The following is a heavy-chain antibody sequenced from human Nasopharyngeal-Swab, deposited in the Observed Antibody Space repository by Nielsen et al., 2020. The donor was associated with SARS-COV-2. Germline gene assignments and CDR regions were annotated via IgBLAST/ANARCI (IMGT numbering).Heavy chain of an antibody. CDR3: ARDLGDDAFDI. J-gene: IGHJ3*02. CDR1: GFTFSSYS. CDR2: ISSSSSYI. D-gene: IGHD3-16*01. Sequence: ETLSLTCAASGFTFSSYSMNWVRQAPGKGLEWVSSISSSSSYIYYADSVKGRFTISRDNAKNSLYLQMNSLRAEDTAVYYCARDLGDDAFDIWGQGTMVTVSS. V-gene: IGHV3-21*01.